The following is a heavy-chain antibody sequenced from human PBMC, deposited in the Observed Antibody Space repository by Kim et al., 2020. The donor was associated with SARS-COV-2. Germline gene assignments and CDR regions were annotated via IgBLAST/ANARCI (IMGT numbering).Heavy chain of an antibody. J-gene: IGHJ4*02. D-gene: IGHD1-26*01. Sequence: GGSLRLSCAASGFTFDDYAMHWVRQAPGKGLEWVSGISWNSGSIGYADSVKGRFTISRDNAKNSLYLQMNSLRAEDTALYYCAKDVGGSYQLFNYFDYWGQGTLVTVSS. CDR3: AKDVGGSYQLFNYFDY. CDR1: GFTFDDYA. CDR2: ISWNSGSI. V-gene: IGHV3-9*01.